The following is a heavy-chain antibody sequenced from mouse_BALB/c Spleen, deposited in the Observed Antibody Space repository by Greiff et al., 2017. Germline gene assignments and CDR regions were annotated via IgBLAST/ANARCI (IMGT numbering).Heavy chain of an antibody. V-gene: IGHV14-4*02. D-gene: IGHD6-1*01. J-gene: IGHJ4*01. Sequence: EVQLQESGAELVRSGASVKLSCTASGFNIKDYYMHWVKQRPEQGLEWIGWIDPENGDTEYAPKFQGKATMTADTSSNTAYLQLSSLTSEDTAVYYCNACQRGYAMDYWGQGTSVTVSS. CDR2: IDPENGDT. CDR1: GFNIKDYY. CDR3: NACQRGYAMDY.